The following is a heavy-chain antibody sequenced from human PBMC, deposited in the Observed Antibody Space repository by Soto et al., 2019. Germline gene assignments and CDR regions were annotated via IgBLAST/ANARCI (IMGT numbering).Heavy chain of an antibody. V-gene: IGHV4-34*01. CDR1: DGSFSGFY. D-gene: IGHD4-4*01. J-gene: IGHJ4*02. Sequence: QVQLQQWGAGLLKPSETLSLTCAVYDGSFSGFYWSWIRQPPGKGLEWIGAINHIGITNYNPSLKSRVNISVDKSKNQFSLKLKSMTAADTAVYYCAKGYAVNWHTPHYWGQGTLVTVSS. CDR3: AKGYAVNWHTPHY. CDR2: INHIGIT.